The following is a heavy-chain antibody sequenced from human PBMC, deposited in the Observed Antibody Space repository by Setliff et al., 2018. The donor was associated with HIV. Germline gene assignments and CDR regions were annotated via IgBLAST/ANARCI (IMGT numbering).Heavy chain of an antibody. J-gene: IGHJ1*01. CDR2: RKGDGSEK. V-gene: IGHV3-7*01. CDR1: GFTFSSYG. D-gene: IGHD2-2*01. Sequence: GSLRLSCAASGFTFSSYGMHWVRQAPGKGLEWVANRKGDGSEKYYVDPVKGRFTISRDNAKNSLYLQMNSLRAEDTAIYYCATDFSISAWGQGTLVTVSS. CDR3: ATDFSISA.